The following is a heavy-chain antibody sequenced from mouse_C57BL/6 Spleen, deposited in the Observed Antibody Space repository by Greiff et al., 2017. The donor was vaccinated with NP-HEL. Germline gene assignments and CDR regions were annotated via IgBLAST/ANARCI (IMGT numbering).Heavy chain of an antibody. V-gene: IGHV5-4*01. D-gene: IGHD2-5*01. CDR3: ARDSAYYSNYGYAMDY. CDR2: ISDGGSYT. J-gene: IGHJ4*01. Sequence: EVKLVESGGGLVKPGGSLKLSCAASGFTFSSYAMSWVRQTPEKRLEWVATISDGGSYTYYPDNVKGRFTISRDNAKNNLYLQMSHLKSEDTAMYYCARDSAYYSNYGYAMDYWGQGTSVTVSS. CDR1: GFTFSSYA.